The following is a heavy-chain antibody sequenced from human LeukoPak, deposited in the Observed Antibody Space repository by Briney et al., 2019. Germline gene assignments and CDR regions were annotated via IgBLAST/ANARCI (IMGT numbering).Heavy chain of an antibody. D-gene: IGHD6-13*01. J-gene: IGHJ5*02. CDR2: IYYSGST. Sequence: SETLSLTCTVSGGSISGYYWSWIRQPPGKGLEWIGYIYYSGSTNYNPSLKSRVTISVDTSKNQFSLKLSSVTAADTAVYYCARESSSSWYGNWFDPWGQGTLVTVSS. CDR3: ARESSSSWYGNWFDP. CDR1: GGSISGYY. V-gene: IGHV4-59*01.